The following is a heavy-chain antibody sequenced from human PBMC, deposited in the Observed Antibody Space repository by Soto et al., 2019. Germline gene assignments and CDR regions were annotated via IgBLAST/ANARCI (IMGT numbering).Heavy chain of an antibody. CDR1: RFTFSSYS. V-gene: IGHV3-21*01. CDR2: ISSSSSYI. J-gene: IGHJ6*02. CDR3: ASDSTATAMDPFYYYGMDV. Sequence: GGSLRLSCAASRFTFSSYSMNWGRQAPGKGLEWVSCISSSSSYIYYADSVKGRFTISRDNAKNSLYLQMNSLRAEDTAVYYCASDSTATAMDPFYYYGMDVWGQGTTVNVSS. D-gene: IGHD5-18*01.